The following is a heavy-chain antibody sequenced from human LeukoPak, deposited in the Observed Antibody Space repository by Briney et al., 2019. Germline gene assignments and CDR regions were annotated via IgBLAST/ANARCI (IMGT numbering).Heavy chain of an antibody. D-gene: IGHD3-22*01. V-gene: IGHV3-66*01. J-gene: IGHJ4*02. Sequence: PGGSLRLSCSASGLAVRVDYVTWVRQAPGKGLDWVSLIFGGGDTYYADSVKGRFTISKDNSKNTVFLQMNSLRAEDTAVYYCASRPFSNGWDTLTYFDYWGQGTLVTVSS. CDR2: IFGGGDT. CDR3: ASRPFSNGWDTLTYFDY. CDR1: GLAVRVDY.